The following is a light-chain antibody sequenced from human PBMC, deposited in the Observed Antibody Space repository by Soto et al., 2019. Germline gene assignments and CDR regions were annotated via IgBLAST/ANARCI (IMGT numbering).Light chain of an antibody. V-gene: IGLV2-14*01. J-gene: IGLJ3*02. CDR3: SSYTSRSTWV. CDR1: SSDVGGYNY. CDR2: EVN. Sequence: QSVLTQPASVSGSPGQSITISCTGTSSDVGGYNYVSWYQQHPGKAPKLMIYEVNNRPSGVSSRFSGSKSGKTASLTISGLQAEDEADYYCSSYTSRSTWVFGGGTKLTVL.